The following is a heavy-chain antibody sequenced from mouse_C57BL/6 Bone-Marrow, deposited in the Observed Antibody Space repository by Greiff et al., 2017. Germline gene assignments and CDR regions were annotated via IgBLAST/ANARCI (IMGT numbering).Heavy chain of an antibody. J-gene: IGHJ2*01. CDR2: IDPSDSYT. CDR1: GYTFTSYW. Sequence: QVQLKQPGAELVMPGASVKLSCKASGYTFTSYWMHWVKQRPGQGLEWIGEIDPSDSYTNYNQKFKGKSTLTVDKSSSTAYMQLSSLTSEDSAVYYCARGGLLFDYWGQGTTLTVSS. D-gene: IGHD1-1*01. V-gene: IGHV1-69*01. CDR3: ARGGLLFDY.